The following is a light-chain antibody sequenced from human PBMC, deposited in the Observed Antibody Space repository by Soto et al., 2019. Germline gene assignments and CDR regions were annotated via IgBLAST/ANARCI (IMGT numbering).Light chain of an antibody. CDR1: QSVSSSY. CDR3: QQYGSSPWT. Sequence: EIVLTQSPGTLSLSPGERATLSCRASQSVSSSYLAWYQQKTGQAPRLLIYGASSRATDIPDRFSGSGSGTDFTLTISRLEPEDFAMYYCQQYGSSPWTFGQGTKVEIK. V-gene: IGKV3-20*01. J-gene: IGKJ1*01. CDR2: GAS.